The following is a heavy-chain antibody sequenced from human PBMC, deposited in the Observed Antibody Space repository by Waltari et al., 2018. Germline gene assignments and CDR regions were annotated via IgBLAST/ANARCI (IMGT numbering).Heavy chain of an antibody. Sequence: EVQLLQSGTALKTPGPTVTISCQVSGYTFTDYYIHWVQQAPGKGPHWMGLVDPEDGETIYAEKFQGRVTITADTSTDTAYMELSSLRSEDTAVYYCATALGDRSSASRAFDIWGLGTMITVSS. CDR1: GYTFTDYY. V-gene: IGHV1-69-2*01. CDR3: ATALGDRSSASRAFDI. CDR2: VDPEDGET. J-gene: IGHJ3*02. D-gene: IGHD3-10*01.